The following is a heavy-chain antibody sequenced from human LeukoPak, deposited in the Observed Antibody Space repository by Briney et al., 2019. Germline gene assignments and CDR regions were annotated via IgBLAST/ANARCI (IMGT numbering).Heavy chain of an antibody. J-gene: IGHJ4*02. D-gene: IGHD4-17*01. CDR2: ISVSGGST. CDR3: AKSGGVTTTLGY. V-gene: IGHV3-23*01. Sequence: GGSLRLSCAASGFTFSDYGMSWVRPAPGKGLEWVSAISVSGGSTYYADSVKGRFTISRDNPKNTLYMQMNSLRAEDTAVYYCAKSGGVTTTLGYWGQGTLVTVSS. CDR1: GFTFSDYG.